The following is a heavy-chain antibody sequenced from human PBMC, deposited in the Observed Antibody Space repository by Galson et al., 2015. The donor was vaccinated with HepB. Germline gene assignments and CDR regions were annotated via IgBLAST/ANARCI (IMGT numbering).Heavy chain of an antibody. V-gene: IGHV4-59*08. CDR1: GGSISSYY. CDR2: IYYSGST. J-gene: IGHJ3*02. CDR3: ARHGCNQYDAFDI. Sequence: TLSLTCTVSGGSISSYYWSWIRQPPGKGLEWIGYIYYSGSTNYNPSLKSRVTISVDTSKNQFSLKLSSVTAADTAVYYCARHGCNQYDAFDIWGQGTMVTVSS. D-gene: IGHD5-24*01.